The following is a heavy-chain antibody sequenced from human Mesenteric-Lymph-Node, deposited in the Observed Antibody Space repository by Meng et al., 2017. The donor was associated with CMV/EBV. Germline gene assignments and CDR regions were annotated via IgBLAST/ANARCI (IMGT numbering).Heavy chain of an antibody. Sequence: GESLKISCAASGFTFSSYWMHWVRQAPGKGLVWVSRINSDGSSTSYADSVKGRFTISRDNAKNTLYLQMNSLRAEDTAVYYCARAKAGAYYYYGMDVWGQGTTVTVSS. CDR2: INSDGSST. CDR3: ARAKAGAYYYYGMDV. V-gene: IGHV3-74*01. D-gene: IGHD6-19*01. CDR1: GFTFSSYW. J-gene: IGHJ6*02.